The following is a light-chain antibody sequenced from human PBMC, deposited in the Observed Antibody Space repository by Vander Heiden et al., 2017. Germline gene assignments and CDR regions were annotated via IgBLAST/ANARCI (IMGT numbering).Light chain of an antibody. J-gene: IGLJ3*02. V-gene: IGLV3-19*01. CDR2: AKN. CDR1: SLRSNY. Sequence: SSDLTHAPAVSVPLGQRVRLTCQGDSLRSNYASWYKQKPGQAPVLVIYAKNNRPSGIPDRFSGSSSGNTASLTITGAQAEDEADYYCSSRDSSGNHPNWVFGGGTKLTVL. CDR3: SSRDSSGNHPNWV.